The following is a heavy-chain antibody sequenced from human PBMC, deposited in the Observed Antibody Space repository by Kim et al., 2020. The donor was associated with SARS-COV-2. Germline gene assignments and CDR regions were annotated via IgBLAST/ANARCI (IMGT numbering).Heavy chain of an antibody. J-gene: IGHJ4*02. D-gene: IGHD3-10*01. CDR3: ARWWFGDYDLDN. Sequence: SYNRARKSRVTRSVDKSKNQFSLKLSSVTAADTAVYDCARWWFGDYDLDNWGQGTLVTVSS. V-gene: IGHV4-34*01.